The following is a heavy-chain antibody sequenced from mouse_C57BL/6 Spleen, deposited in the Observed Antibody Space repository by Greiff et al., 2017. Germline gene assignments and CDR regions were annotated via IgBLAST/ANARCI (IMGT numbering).Heavy chain of an antibody. CDR2: INPSNGGT. CDR3: ASPYYSNDVGWYFDV. Sequence: QVQLQQPGTELVKPGASVKLSCKASGYTFTSYWMHWVKQRPGQGLEWIGNINPSNGGTNYTEKFKSKATLTVDKSSSPAYMQLSSLTSEDSAVYYCASPYYSNDVGWYFDVWGTGTTVTVSS. V-gene: IGHV1-53*01. CDR1: GYTFTSYW. J-gene: IGHJ1*03. D-gene: IGHD2-5*01.